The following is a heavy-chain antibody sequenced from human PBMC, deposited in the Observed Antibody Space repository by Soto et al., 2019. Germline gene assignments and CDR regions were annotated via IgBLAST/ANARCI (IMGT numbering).Heavy chain of an antibody. Sequence: ASVKVSCKASGYTFTGYYMHWVRQAPGQGLEWMGWINPNSGGTNYAQKFQGWVTMTRDTSISTAYMELSRLRSDDTAVYYCARVPYRYCSSTSCYALDVWGQGTTVTVSS. D-gene: IGHD2-2*01. J-gene: IGHJ6*02. CDR3: ARVPYRYCSSTSCYALDV. CDR1: GYTFTGYY. CDR2: INPNSGGT. V-gene: IGHV1-2*04.